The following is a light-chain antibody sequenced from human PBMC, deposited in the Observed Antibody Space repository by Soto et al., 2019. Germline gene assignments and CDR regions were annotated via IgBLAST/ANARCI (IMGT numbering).Light chain of an antibody. CDR3: QQLNSYLLT. Sequence: EIVLTQHPGTLSLSPGERATLSCRASQSVSSGYLAWYQQKPGQAPRPLIYAVSSRATGIPDRFSGSGSGTDFTLTISSLQPEDFATYYCQQLNSYLLTFGGGTKVDIK. V-gene: IGKV3D-20*02. CDR1: QSVSSGY. CDR2: AVS. J-gene: IGKJ4*01.